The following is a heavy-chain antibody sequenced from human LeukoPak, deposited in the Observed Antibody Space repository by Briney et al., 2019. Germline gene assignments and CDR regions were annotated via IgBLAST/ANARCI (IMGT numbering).Heavy chain of an antibody. Sequence: GGSLRLSCAASGFTFSGFAMTWVRQAPGKGLEWVSSIGSDSKTHYSESVKGRFAISRDNSKNTLYLQMNSLRAEDTAVYYCAKDLAELWEPQGYFDYWGQGTLVTVSS. V-gene: IGHV3-23*01. CDR3: AKDLAELWEPQGYFDY. D-gene: IGHD1-26*01. J-gene: IGHJ4*02. CDR1: GFTFSGFA. CDR2: IGSDSKT.